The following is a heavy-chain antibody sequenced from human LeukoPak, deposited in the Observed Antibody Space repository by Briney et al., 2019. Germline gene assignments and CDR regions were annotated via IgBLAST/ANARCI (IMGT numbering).Heavy chain of an antibody. J-gene: IGHJ4*02. V-gene: IGHV1-46*01. CDR2: INPSGDST. CDR3: AKLATSDTGETY. D-gene: IGHD3-16*01. CDR1: GYTFTINH. Sequence: ASVKISCKASGYTFTINHIHWVRQAPGQGLEWMGVINPSGDSTTYAQNFQGRVTMTRDTSTSTVYMELRSLRSEDTAIYYCAKLATSDTGETYWGQGALVTVSS.